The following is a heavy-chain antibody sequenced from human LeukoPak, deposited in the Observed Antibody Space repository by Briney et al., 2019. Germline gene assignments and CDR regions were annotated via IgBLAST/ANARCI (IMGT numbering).Heavy chain of an antibody. CDR1: GFTVSSNH. Sequence: GGSLRLSCAASGFTVSSNHMSWVRQAPGKGLEWVSVIYSGGSTYYADSVKGRFTISRDNPKNTLYLQMNSLRAEDTAVYYCARAVGGYSYDYWGQGTLVTVSS. D-gene: IGHD5-18*01. CDR2: IYSGGST. J-gene: IGHJ4*02. V-gene: IGHV3-53*01. CDR3: ARAVGGYSYDY.